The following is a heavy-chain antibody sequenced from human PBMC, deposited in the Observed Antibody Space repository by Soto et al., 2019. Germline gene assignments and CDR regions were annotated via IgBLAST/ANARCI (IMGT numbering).Heavy chain of an antibody. Sequence: PGGSLRLSCAASGFTVSSNYMSWVRQAPGKGLEWVSVIYSGGSTYYADSVKGRFTISRHNSKNTLYLQMNSLRAEDTAVYYCARGAFEGYCSSTSCWDHWGQGTLVTVSS. D-gene: IGHD2-2*01. J-gene: IGHJ4*02. V-gene: IGHV3-53*04. CDR2: IYSGGST. CDR1: GFTVSSNY. CDR3: ARGAFEGYCSSTSCWDH.